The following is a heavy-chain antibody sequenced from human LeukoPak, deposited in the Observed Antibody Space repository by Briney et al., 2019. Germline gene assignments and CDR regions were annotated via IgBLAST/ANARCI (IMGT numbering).Heavy chain of an antibody. CDR3: ARGVYNWNIDVFDF. V-gene: IGHV4-34*01. D-gene: IGHD1/OR15-1a*01. CDR1: GGSFSDYY. Sequence: SETLSLTCAVYGGSFSDYYWSWIRQPPGKGLEWIGEINHSGSTNYNPSLKSRVTISVDTSKNQFFLKLNSVTAADTAVYYCARGVYNWNIDVFDFWGQGTMVTVSS. J-gene: IGHJ3*01. CDR2: INHSGST.